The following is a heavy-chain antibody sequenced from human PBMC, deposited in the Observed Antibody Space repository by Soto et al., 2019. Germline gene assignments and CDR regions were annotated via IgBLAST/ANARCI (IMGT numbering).Heavy chain of an antibody. CDR2: INHSGST. CDR3: ASESTYGSGSYYLDAFDI. D-gene: IGHD3-10*01. CDR1: GGSFSGYY. Sequence: SETLSLTCAVYGGSFSGYYWSWIRQPPGKGLEWIGEINHSGSTNYNPSLKSRVTISVDTSKNQFSLKLGSVTAADTAVYYCASESTYGSGSYYLDAFDIWGQGTMVTVSS. J-gene: IGHJ3*02. V-gene: IGHV4-34*01.